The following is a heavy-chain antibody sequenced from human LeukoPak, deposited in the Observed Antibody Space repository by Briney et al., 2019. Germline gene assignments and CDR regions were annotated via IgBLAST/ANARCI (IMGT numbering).Heavy chain of an antibody. CDR1: GYSISSGYY. CDR3: ASLSGTTLSDAFDI. Sequence: PSETLSLTCAVSGYSISSGYYWRWIRQPPGMGLEWIGRIYHSGSTYYNPSLKSRATISVDTSKNHFSLKLSSVTAADTAVYYCASLSGTTLSDAFDIWGQGTMVTVSS. V-gene: IGHV4-38-2*01. CDR2: IYHSGST. J-gene: IGHJ3*02. D-gene: IGHD1-7*01.